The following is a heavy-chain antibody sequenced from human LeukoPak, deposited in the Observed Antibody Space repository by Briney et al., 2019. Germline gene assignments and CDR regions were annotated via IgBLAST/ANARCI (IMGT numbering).Heavy chain of an antibody. V-gene: IGHV3-21*01. CDR2: ISSSSSYI. CDR3: ARDWFHAIDY. CDR1: GFTFSIYT. J-gene: IGHJ4*02. Sequence: GGSLRLSCAASGFTFSIYTMNWVRQAPGKGLEWVSSISSSSSYIYYADSVKGRFTISRDNARNSLYLQMNSLRAEDTAVYYCARDWFHAIDYWGQGTLVTVSS. D-gene: IGHD2/OR15-2a*01.